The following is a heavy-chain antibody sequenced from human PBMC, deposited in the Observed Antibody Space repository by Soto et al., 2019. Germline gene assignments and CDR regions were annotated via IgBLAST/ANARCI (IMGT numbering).Heavy chain of an antibody. D-gene: IGHD3-9*01. CDR3: AKDTYDILTGSRPYYYGMDV. CDR2: ISYDGSNK. CDR1: GFTFSSYG. J-gene: IGHJ6*02. V-gene: IGHV3-30*18. Sequence: GESLKISCAASGFTFSSYGMHWVRQAPGKGLEWVAVISYDGSNKYYADSVKGRFTISRDNSKNTLYLQMNSLRAEDTAVYYCAKDTYDILTGSRPYYYGMDVWGQGTTVTVSS.